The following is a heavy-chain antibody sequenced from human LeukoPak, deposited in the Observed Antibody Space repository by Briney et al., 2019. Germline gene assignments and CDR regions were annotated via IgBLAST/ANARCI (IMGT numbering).Heavy chain of an antibody. D-gene: IGHD5-12*01. J-gene: IGHJ2*01. CDR2: INPNSGGT. CDR1: GYTFTGYY. CDR3: ARDTDIVATTPDWYFDL. V-gene: IGHV1-2*02. Sequence: GASVKVSCKASGYTFTGYYMHWVRQAPGQGLEWMGWINPNSGGTNYAQKFQGRVTMTRDTSISTAYMELSRLRSDDTAVYYCARDTDIVATTPDWYFDLWGRGTLVTVSS.